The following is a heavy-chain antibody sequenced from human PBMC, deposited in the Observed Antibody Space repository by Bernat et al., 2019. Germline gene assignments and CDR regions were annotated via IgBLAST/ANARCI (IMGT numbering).Heavy chain of an antibody. J-gene: IGHJ3*02. Sequence: QVQLVQSGGGVVQPGGSLRLSCAASGFNFDNHDMHWVRQAPGRGLESVAMISHDGSYEEYADSVKGRFTISRDNSKNTLYLQMNSLRTEDTAIYFCAKEGLWWELPQPFDIWGQGTMFTVSS. D-gene: IGHD2-21*01. CDR2: ISHDGSYE. V-gene: IGHV3-30*18. CDR3: AKEGLWWELPQPFDI. CDR1: GFNFDNHD.